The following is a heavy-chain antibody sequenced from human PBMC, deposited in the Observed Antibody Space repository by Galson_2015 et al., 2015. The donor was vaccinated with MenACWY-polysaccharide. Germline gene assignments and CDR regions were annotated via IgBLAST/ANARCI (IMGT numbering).Heavy chain of an antibody. V-gene: IGHV3-23*01. CDR1: GFTFSSYA. CDR3: AKETSGWYYFDY. Sequence: SLRLSCAASGFTFSSYAMSWVRQAPGKGLEWVSTISGSGGSTYHADSVKGRFTISRDSSKNTLYLQMNSLRAEDTALYYCAKETSGWYYFDYWGQGTLVTVSS. J-gene: IGHJ4*02. D-gene: IGHD6-19*01. CDR2: ISGSGGST.